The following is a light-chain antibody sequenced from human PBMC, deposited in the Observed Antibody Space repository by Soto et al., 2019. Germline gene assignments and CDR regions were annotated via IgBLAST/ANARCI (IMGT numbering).Light chain of an antibody. CDR3: HQDFDLPLT. Sequence: EIVMTQSPVTLSLSPGDRATLSCRASQSLSNTYISWYQQKPGQAPRLLIYGASTRATGIPARFSGSGSGTDFTLTISSLQPEDFALYYCHQDFDLPLTFGGGTKADIK. CDR2: GAS. J-gene: IGKJ4*01. V-gene: IGKV3D-7*01. CDR1: QSLSNTY.